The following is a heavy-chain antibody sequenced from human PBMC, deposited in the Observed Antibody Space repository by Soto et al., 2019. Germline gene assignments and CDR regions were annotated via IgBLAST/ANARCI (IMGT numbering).Heavy chain of an antibody. D-gene: IGHD3-10*01. CDR2: IYYSGST. CDR1: SYY. Sequence: SYYWSWIRQPPGKGLEWIGYIYYSGSTNYNPSLKSRVTISVDTSKNQFSLKLSSVTAADTAVYYCARYYGGYSDYWGQGPLVTVSS. V-gene: IGHV4-59*08. CDR3: ARYYGGYSDY. J-gene: IGHJ4*02.